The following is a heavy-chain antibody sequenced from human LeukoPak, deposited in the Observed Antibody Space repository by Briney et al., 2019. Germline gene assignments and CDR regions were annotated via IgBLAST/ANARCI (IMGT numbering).Heavy chain of an antibody. J-gene: IGHJ6*02. V-gene: IGHV4-59*11. CDR1: GDSFSSHY. D-gene: IGHD3-16*01. CDR3: AKDRAPSALGYYYYGMDV. Sequence: SETLSLTCVVSGDSFSSHYWTWIRQSPGKGLEWIGYISYIGSTNYNPSLKSRVTISIDTSKNQFSLKLRSVTAADTAVYYCAKDRAPSALGYYYYGMDVWGQGTTVTVSS. CDR2: ISYIGST.